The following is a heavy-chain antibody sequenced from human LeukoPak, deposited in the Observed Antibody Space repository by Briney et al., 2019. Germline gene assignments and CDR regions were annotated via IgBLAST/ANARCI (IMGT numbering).Heavy chain of an antibody. D-gene: IGHD6-13*01. J-gene: IGHJ3*02. V-gene: IGHV3-23*01. CDR1: GFTFTSYA. Sequence: GGSLRLSCAASGFTFTSYAMSWVRQAPGQGLEWVSVISGSGGSTYYADSVKGRFTISRDNPKNTLYLQMNSLRAEDTAVYYCARMGIAGTYDAFDIRGQGTMVTVSS. CDR2: ISGSGGST. CDR3: ARMGIAGTYDAFDI.